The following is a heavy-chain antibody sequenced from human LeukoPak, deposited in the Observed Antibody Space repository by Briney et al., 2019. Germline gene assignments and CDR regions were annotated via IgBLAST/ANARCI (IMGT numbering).Heavy chain of an antibody. CDR2: IYSGGST. J-gene: IGHJ4*02. CDR1: GFTVSSNY. D-gene: IGHD6-19*01. Sequence: PGGSLRLSCAASGFTVSSNYMTWVRQAPGKGLEWVSVIYSGGSTYYADSVKGRFTISRDDSKNTVYLQLNSLRAEDTAIYYCARWSSGWSSWGQGTLVTVSS. CDR3: ARWSSGWSS. V-gene: IGHV3-66*01.